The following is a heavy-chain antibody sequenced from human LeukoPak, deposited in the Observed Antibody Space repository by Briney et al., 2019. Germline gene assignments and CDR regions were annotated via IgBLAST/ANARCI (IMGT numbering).Heavy chain of an antibody. CDR1: GGSISSYY. CDR2: IYYSGST. CDR3: ARYRGKTTVSSLDWFDP. J-gene: IGHJ5*02. Sequence: SETLSLTCSVSGGSISSYYWTWVRQPPGKGLEWIGYIYYSGSTNYNPSLKSRVTISIDTSKNQFSLRLSSVTAADTALYYCARYRGKTTVSSLDWFDPWGQGTLDTVSS. V-gene: IGHV4-59*01. D-gene: IGHD4-11*01.